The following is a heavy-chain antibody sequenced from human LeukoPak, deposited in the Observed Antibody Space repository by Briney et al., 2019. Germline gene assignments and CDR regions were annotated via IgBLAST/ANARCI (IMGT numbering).Heavy chain of an antibody. J-gene: IGHJ6*02. Sequence: PSETLSLTCSVSGGSISSYYWSWIRQPPGKGLEWIGYIYYTGSTNYNPPLKSRVTISLDTSKNQFSLKLSSVTAADTAVYYCARARPDYSYGVDVWGQGTTVTVSS. V-gene: IGHV4-59*01. CDR2: IYYTGST. CDR1: GGSISSYY. CDR3: ARARPDYSYGVDV.